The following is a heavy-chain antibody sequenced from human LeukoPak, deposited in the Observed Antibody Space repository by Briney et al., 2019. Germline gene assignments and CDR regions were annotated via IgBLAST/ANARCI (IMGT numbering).Heavy chain of an antibody. CDR1: GGTFSSYA. Sequence: ASVKVSCKASGGTFSSYAISWVRQAPGQGLEWMGGIIPIFGTANYAQKFQGRVTITADESTSTAYMELSSLRSEDTAVYYCARIYYDSSGYYYQPFDYWGQGALVTVSS. D-gene: IGHD3-22*01. J-gene: IGHJ4*02. CDR3: ARIYYDSSGYYYQPFDY. V-gene: IGHV1-69*13. CDR2: IIPIFGTA.